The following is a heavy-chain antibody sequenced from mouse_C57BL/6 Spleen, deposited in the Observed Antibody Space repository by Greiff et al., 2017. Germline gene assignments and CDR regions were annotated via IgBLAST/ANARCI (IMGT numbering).Heavy chain of an antibody. Sequence: VQLQQSGAELARPGASVKMSCKASDYTFTSYTMHWVKQRPGQGLEWIGYINPSSGYTKYNQKFKDKATLTADKSSSTAYMQLSSLTSEDSAVYYCARCPYGYDGAFDAWGTGTTVTVSS. CDR2: INPSSGYT. V-gene: IGHV1-4*01. D-gene: IGHD2-2*01. J-gene: IGHJ1*03. CDR1: DYTFTSYT. CDR3: ARCPYGYDGAFDA.